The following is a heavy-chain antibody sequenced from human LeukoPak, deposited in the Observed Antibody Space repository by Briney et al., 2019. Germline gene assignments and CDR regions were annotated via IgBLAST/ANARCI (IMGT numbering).Heavy chain of an antibody. V-gene: IGHV3-23*01. Sequence: GGSLRLSCAISGFTVTNNYMSWVRQAPGKGLEWVSVISGSGDSTYYADSVKGRFTISRDISKNTLYLQMKSLRAGDTAVYYCAKDKTYDDFWSGHDAFDIWGQGTMVTVSS. CDR2: ISGSGDST. CDR1: GFTVTNNY. CDR3: AKDKTYDDFWSGHDAFDI. D-gene: IGHD3-3*01. J-gene: IGHJ3*02.